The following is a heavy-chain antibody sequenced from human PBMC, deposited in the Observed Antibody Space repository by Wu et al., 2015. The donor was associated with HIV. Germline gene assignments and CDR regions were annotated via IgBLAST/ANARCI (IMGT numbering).Heavy chain of an antibody. CDR1: GGTFSSYA. V-gene: IGHV1-69*05. CDR3: ARSPLISSWYRRYFDY. CDR2: IIPIFGTA. J-gene: IGHJ4*02. Sequence: QVQLVQSGAEVKKPGSSVKVSCKASGGTFSSYAISWVRQAPGQGLEWMGGIIPIFGTANYAQKFQGRVTITTDESTSTAYMELSSLRSEDTAVYYCARSPLISSWYRRYFDYWGQGTLVTVSS. D-gene: IGHD6-13*01.